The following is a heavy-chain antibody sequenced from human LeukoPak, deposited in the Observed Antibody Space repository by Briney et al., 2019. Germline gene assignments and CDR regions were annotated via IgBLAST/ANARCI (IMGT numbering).Heavy chain of an antibody. CDR1: GFTSSTYS. CDR2: IYNSGSRT. Sequence: PGGSLRLSCAASGFTSSTYSMTWVRQAPGKGLEWVSSIYNSGSRTFYGDPVKGRFTASRDNSKNTLYLQMNSLRAEDTAVYYCAKDVAPDSGWDLDYWGQGTLVTVSS. J-gene: IGHJ4*02. V-gene: IGHV3-23*05. D-gene: IGHD6-19*01. CDR3: AKDVAPDSGWDLDY.